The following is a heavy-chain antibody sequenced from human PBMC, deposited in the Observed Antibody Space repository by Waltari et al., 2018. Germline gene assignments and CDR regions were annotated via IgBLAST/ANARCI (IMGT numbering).Heavy chain of an antibody. D-gene: IGHD2-2*03. Sequence: EVQLVESGGGLVQPGGSLRLSCTASGFTFSSYWMVWLRQAPGKGLEWVANIKQDGSERYYVDSVKGRFTISRDNAKSALDLQMNSLRAEDTALYYCASGFRTGTSYYGNYFDPWGHGTLVTVSS. V-gene: IGHV3-7*01. CDR2: IKQDGSER. J-gene: IGHJ5*02. CDR1: GFTFSSYW. CDR3: ASGFRTGTSYYGNYFDP.